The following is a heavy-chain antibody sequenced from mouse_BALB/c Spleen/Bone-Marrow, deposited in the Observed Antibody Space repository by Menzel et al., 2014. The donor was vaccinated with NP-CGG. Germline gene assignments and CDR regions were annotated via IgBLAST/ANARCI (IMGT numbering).Heavy chain of an antibody. CDR3: ARVGLRLPYYFDY. V-gene: IGHV1S127*01. CDR2: IDPSDSET. J-gene: IGHJ2*01. CDR1: GYLFTSYW. Sequence: QVQLQQSGPQVVRPGASVKISCKASGYLFTSYWMHWVKPRPGQGLEWIGMIDPSDSETRLNQKFKDKATLTVDKSSSTAYMQLSSPTSEDSAVYYCARVGLRLPYYFDYWGQGTTLTVSS. D-gene: IGHD1-2*01.